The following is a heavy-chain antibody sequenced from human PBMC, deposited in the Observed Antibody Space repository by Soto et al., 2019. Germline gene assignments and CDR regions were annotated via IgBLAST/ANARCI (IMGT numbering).Heavy chain of an antibody. J-gene: IGHJ6*02. V-gene: IGHV5-51*01. CDR3: ARQNCYYDSRQYYCGGMDV. D-gene: IGHD3-22*01. CDR1: GYSFTSYW. Sequence: GESLKISCKGSGYSFTSYWIGWVRQMPGKGLEWMGIIYPGDSDTRYSPSFQGQVTISADKSISTAYPQWSSLKASDTAMYYCARQNCYYDSRQYYCGGMDVWGQGTTVTVSS. CDR2: IYPGDSDT.